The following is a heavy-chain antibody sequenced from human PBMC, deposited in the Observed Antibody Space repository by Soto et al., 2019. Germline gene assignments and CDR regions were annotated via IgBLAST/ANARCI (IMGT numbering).Heavy chain of an antibody. CDR2: MYYSANT. V-gene: IGHV4-61*01. CDR1: GDSVSSGNYY. J-gene: IGHJ2*01. CDR3: ARGPRRYFDL. Sequence: QVQLQESGPGLVKPSETLSLTCTVSGDSVSSGNYYWSWIRQPPGKGLEWIGYMYYSANTNYNPPLKSRVTISVDTSDNQLSLKLRSVTAADTAVYYCARGPRRYFDLWGRGTLVTVSS.